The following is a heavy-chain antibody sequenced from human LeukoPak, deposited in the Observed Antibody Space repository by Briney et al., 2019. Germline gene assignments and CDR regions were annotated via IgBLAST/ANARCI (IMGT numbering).Heavy chain of an antibody. J-gene: IGHJ4*02. CDR2: ISGSGGST. V-gene: IGHV3-23*01. CDR3: ARTKEFLYYFDY. CDR1: GFTFSIYW. Sequence: GGSLRLSCAASGFTFSIYWMHWVRQAPGKGLEWVSAISGSGGSTYYADSVKGRFTISRDNSKNTLYLQMNSLRAEDTAVCYCARTKEFLYYFDYWGQGTLVTVSS. D-gene: IGHD1-7*01.